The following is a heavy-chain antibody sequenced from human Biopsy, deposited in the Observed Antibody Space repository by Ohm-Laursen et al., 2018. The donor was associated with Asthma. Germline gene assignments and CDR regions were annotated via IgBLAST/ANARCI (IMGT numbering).Heavy chain of an antibody. Sequence: ASVKASCKISGYSFTDLSMHWVRQAPGQGLEWMGGHDHEEGGTVNARRFQGRVTMTEDTSTDTAYMELSSLSSDDTAVYYCASDFPKDYVRYDFQFWGQGTLVTVSS. CDR1: GYSFTDLS. CDR3: ASDFPKDYVRYDFQF. D-gene: IGHD4-17*01. V-gene: IGHV1-24*01. CDR2: HDHEEGGT. J-gene: IGHJ4*02.